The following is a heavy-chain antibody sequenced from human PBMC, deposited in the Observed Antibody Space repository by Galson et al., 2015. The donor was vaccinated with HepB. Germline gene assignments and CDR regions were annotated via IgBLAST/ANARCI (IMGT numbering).Heavy chain of an antibody. Sequence: SLRLSCAASGFTFSSYWMHWVRQAPGKGLVWVSRINSDGSSTSYADSVKGRFTISRDNAKNTLYLQMNSLRAEDTAVYYCARDPIAAAGKGQLDYWGQGTLVTVSS. CDR3: ARDPIAAAGKGQLDY. CDR2: INSDGSST. V-gene: IGHV3-74*01. J-gene: IGHJ4*02. D-gene: IGHD6-13*01. CDR1: GFTFSSYW.